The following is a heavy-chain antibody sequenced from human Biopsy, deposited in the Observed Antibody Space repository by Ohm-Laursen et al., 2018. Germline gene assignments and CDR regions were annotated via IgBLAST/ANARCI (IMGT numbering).Heavy chain of an antibody. CDR3: ARFDNGFDK. J-gene: IGHJ4*02. D-gene: IGHD2-8*01. Sequence: ASVKVSCKTSGYPFTFYEINWVRQATGQGLEWLGWMNPDRGNTGSAQKFHDRVTMTMNTSINTAYLELSSLRSEDTAVYYCARFDNGFDKWGQGTLVTVSS. CDR2: MNPDRGNT. CDR1: GYPFTFYE. V-gene: IGHV1-8*01.